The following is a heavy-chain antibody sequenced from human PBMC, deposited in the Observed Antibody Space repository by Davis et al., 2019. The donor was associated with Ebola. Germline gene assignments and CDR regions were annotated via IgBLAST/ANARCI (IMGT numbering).Heavy chain of an antibody. J-gene: IGHJ5*02. CDR3: ARVPVSPWLPRGWFDP. V-gene: IGHV4-34*01. D-gene: IGHD5-12*01. CDR1: GGSFSGYY. CDR2: INHSGST. Sequence: SQTLSLTCAVYGGSFSGYYWSWIRQPPGKGLEWIGEINHSGSTNYNPSLKSRVTISVDTSKNQFSLKLSSVTAADTAVYYCARVPVSPWLPRGWFDPWGQGTLVTVSS.